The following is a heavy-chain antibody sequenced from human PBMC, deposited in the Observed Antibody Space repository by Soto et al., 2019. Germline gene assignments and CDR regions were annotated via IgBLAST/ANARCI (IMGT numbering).Heavy chain of an antibody. D-gene: IGHD1-7*01. CDR1: GYSFTSYW. J-gene: IGHJ6*02. Sequence: GESLKISCKGSGYSFTSYWISWVRQMPGKGLEWMGRIDPSESYTNYSPSFQGHVTISADKSISTAYLQWSSLKASDTAMYYCARPTVGNWNLYYYYYGMDVWGQGTTVTVSS. CDR2: IDPSESYT. V-gene: IGHV5-10-1*01. CDR3: ARPTVGNWNLYYYYYGMDV.